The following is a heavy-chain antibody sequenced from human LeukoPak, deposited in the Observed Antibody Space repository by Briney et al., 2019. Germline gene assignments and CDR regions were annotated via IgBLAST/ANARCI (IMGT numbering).Heavy chain of an antibody. J-gene: IGHJ6*03. D-gene: IGHD5-18*01. Sequence: EGSLRLSCAASGFTFSSYSMNWVRQAPGKGLEWVSYISSSSSTIYYADSVKGRFTISRDNAKNSLYLQMNSLRAEDTAVYYCARDLGYSYGPYYMDVWGKGTTVTVSS. CDR3: ARDLGYSYGPYYMDV. V-gene: IGHV3-48*01. CDR2: ISSSSSTI. CDR1: GFTFSSYS.